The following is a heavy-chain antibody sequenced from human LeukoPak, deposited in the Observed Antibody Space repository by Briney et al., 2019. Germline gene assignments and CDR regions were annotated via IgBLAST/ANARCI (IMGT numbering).Heavy chain of an antibody. CDR2: INHSGST. V-gene: IGHV4-34*01. D-gene: IGHD1-1*01. Sequence: PSETLSLTCAVYGGSFSGYYWSWIRQPPGKGLEWIGEINHSGSTNYNPSLKSRVTISVDTSKNQFSLKLSSVTAADTAVYYCARVAYMEYYYYYGMDVWGQGTTVTVSS. CDR3: ARVAYMEYYYYYGMDV. J-gene: IGHJ6*02. CDR1: GGSFSGYY.